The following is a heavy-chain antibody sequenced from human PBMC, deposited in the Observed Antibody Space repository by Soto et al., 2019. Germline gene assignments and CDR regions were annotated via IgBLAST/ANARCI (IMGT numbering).Heavy chain of an antibody. CDR3: ASGRFLPPCSGGSCYSRYYYYYMDV. D-gene: IGHD2-15*01. CDR1: GGSFSGYY. CDR2: INHSGST. Sequence: SETLSLTCAVYGGSFSGYYWSWIRQPPGKGLEWIGEINHSGSTNYNPSLKSRVTISVDTSKNQFSLKLSSVTAADTAVYYCASGRFLPPCSGGSCYSRYYYYYMDVWGKGTTVTVSS. J-gene: IGHJ6*03. V-gene: IGHV4-34*01.